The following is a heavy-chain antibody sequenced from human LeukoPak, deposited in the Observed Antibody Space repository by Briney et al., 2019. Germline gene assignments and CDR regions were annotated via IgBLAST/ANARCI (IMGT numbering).Heavy chain of an antibody. CDR2: IYYSGST. CDR3: ARHVDYGSSGYYYYYYYMDV. Sequence: SETLSLTCTVSGGSISSSSYYWGWIRQPPGKGLEWIGSIYYSGSTYYNPSLKSRATISVDTSKNQFSLKLSSVTAADTAVYYCARHVDYGSSGYYYYYYYMDVWGKGTTVTISS. V-gene: IGHV4-39*01. D-gene: IGHD3-22*01. CDR1: GGSISSSSYY. J-gene: IGHJ6*03.